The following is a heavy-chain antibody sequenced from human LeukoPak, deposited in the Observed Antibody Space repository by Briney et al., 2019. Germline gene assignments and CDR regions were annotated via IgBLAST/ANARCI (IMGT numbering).Heavy chain of an antibody. D-gene: IGHD3-22*01. CDR2: IYSGDSDT. Sequence: GESLKICCKGSGYGFTSYWIGWVRQMPGKGLEWMGIIYSGDSDTRYSPSFQGQVTISADKSISTAYLQWSSLKASDTALYYCARLYDSSGIDYWGQGTLVTVSS. CDR1: GYGFTSYW. J-gene: IGHJ4*02. CDR3: ARLYDSSGIDY. V-gene: IGHV5-51*01.